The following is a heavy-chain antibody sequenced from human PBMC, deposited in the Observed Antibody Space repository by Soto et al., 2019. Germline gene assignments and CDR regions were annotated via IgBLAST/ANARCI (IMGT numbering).Heavy chain of an antibody. Sequence: QVHLVQSGAEVKKPGASVKVSCKGSGYAFTTYGITWVRQAPGQGLEWMGWISAHNGNTNYAQKLQGRVTVTRDTSTSTAYMELRSLRSDNTAVYYCARGRYGDYWGQGALVTVSS. J-gene: IGHJ4*02. CDR1: GYAFTTYG. V-gene: IGHV1-18*01. CDR3: ARGRYGDY. D-gene: IGHD1-1*01. CDR2: ISAHNGNT.